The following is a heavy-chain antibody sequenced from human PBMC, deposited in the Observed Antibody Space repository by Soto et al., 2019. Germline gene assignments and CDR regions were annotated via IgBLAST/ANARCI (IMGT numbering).Heavy chain of an antibody. CDR2: IIPIFGTA. Sequence: QVQLVQSGAEVKKPGSSVKVSCKASGGTFSSYAISWVRQAPGQGLEWMGGIIPIFGTANYAQKFQGRVTITADESTSTAYMELSSLRSEDTAVYYCARLGFYHPYYYYYGMDVWGQGTTVTVSS. V-gene: IGHV1-69*01. CDR3: ARLGFYHPYYYYYGMDV. D-gene: IGHD3-16*01. J-gene: IGHJ6*02. CDR1: GGTFSSYA.